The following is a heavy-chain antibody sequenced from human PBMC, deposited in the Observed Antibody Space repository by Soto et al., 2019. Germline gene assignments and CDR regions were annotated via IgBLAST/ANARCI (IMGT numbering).Heavy chain of an antibody. J-gene: IGHJ6*02. D-gene: IGHD3-10*01. V-gene: IGHV3-21*01. CDR3: ARATVFLWFGELLELAYYYYGMEV. CDR1: GFTFSSYS. Sequence: PGGSLRLSCAASGFTFSSYSMNWVRQAPGKXLEWVSSISSSSSDIYYADSVKGRFTISRDNAKNSLYLQMNSLRAEDTAVYYCARATVFLWFGELLELAYYYYGMEVWGQGATVTVFS. CDR2: ISSSSSDI.